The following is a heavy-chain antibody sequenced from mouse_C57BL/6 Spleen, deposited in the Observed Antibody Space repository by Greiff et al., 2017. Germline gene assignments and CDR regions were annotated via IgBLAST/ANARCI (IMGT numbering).Heavy chain of an antibody. J-gene: IGHJ4*01. CDR2: IYPRDGST. Sequence: QVQLQQSGPELVKPGASVKLSCKASGYTFTSYDINWVKQRPGLGLEWIGWIYPRDGSTKYNEKFKGKATLTVDTSSSTAYMELHILTSEDSAVYFCARWDYYGSSPYAMYCWGQGTSVTVSS. D-gene: IGHD1-1*01. CDR1: GYTFTSYD. CDR3: ARWDYYGSSPYAMYC. V-gene: IGHV1-85*01.